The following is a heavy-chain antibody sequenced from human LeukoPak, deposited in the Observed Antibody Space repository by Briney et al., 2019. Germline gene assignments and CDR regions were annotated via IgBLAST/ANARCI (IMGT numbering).Heavy chain of an antibody. J-gene: IGHJ4*02. D-gene: IGHD1-1*01. V-gene: IGHV4-34*01. CDR2: INHSGST. Sequence: PSETLSLTCAVYGGSFSGYYWSWIRQPPGKGLEWIGEINHSGSTNYNPSLKSRVTISVDTSKNQFSLKLNSVTAADTAVYYCARAEASWYFDYWGQGTLVTVSS. CDR3: ARAEASWYFDY. CDR1: GGSFSGYY.